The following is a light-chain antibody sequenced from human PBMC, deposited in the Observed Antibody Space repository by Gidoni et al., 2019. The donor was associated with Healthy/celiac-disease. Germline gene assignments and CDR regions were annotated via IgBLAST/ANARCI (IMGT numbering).Light chain of an antibody. J-gene: IGLJ3*02. CDR2: GNS. V-gene: IGLV1-40*01. Sequence: QSVLTQPPSVSGAPAQRVTISCTGSSSNIGAGYELHWYQQLPGTAPKLLIYGNSKRPSGVPDRFAGSKSGTSASLAITGLQAEDEADYYCQSYDSSLSRVFGGGTKLTVL. CDR1: SSNIGAGYE. CDR3: QSYDSSLSRV.